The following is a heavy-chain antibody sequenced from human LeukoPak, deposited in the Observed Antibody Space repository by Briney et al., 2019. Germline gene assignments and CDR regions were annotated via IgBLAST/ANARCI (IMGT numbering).Heavy chain of an antibody. J-gene: IGHJ4*02. Sequence: PGGSLRLSCAASGFTFSSYGMHWVRQAPGKGLEWVAFIRYDGSNKYYADSVKGRFTISGDNSKNTLYLQMNSLRAEDTAVYYCAKDPLYSSSSGAFDYWGQGTLVTVSS. CDR3: AKDPLYSSSSGAFDY. D-gene: IGHD6-6*01. CDR2: IRYDGSNK. CDR1: GFTFSSYG. V-gene: IGHV3-30*02.